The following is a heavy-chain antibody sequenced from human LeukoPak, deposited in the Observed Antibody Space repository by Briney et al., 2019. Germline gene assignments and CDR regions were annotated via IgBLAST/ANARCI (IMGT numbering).Heavy chain of an antibody. CDR2: ISSSGAYI. CDR1: GFTFSSYS. Sequence: GSLRLSCVVSGFTFSSYSMTWVRQAPGKGLEWVSSISSSGAYIYYADSVKGRFTVSRDNAKHSLYLQMNSLRAEDTAVYYCARDEGYFQHWGQGTLVTVSS. V-gene: IGHV3-21*01. CDR3: ARDEGYFQH. J-gene: IGHJ1*01.